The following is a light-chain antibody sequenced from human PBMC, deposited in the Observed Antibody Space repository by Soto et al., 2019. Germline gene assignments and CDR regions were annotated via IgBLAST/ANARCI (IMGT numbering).Light chain of an antibody. V-gene: IGLV1-44*01. CDR1: SSNIGSNT. CDR3: AAWDDSLNGWV. Sequence: QSVLTQPPSASGTPGQRVTISCSGSSSNIGSNTVNWYQQLPGTAPKLLIYSNNQRPSGVPDRFSGSKSGTSASLAISGLQSEDEAHYYCAAWDDSLNGWVFGGGTQLXXL. CDR2: SNN. J-gene: IGLJ3*02.